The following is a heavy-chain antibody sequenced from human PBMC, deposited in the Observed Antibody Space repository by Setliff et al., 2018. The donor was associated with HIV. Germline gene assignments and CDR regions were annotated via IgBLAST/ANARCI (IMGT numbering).Heavy chain of an antibody. D-gene: IGHD2-2*01. CDR2: ISAYNGNT. V-gene: IGHV1-18*01. J-gene: IGHJ5*02. CDR1: GYTFTSYG. CDR3: ARDFGGYCSSMSCPGLFDP. Sequence: GASVKVSCKASGYTFTSYGISWVRQAPGQGLEWMGWISAYNGNTNYAQKLQGRVTMTTDTSTSTAYMELRSLRSEDTAVYYCARDFGGYCSSMSCPGLFDPWGQGTLVTVSS.